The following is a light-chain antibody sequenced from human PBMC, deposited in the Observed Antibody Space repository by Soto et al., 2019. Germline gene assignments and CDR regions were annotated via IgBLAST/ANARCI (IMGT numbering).Light chain of an antibody. Sequence: DIQMTQPPSTLSASVGDRVTITCRASQSINSWLAWYQQKPGKAPKLLIYKASSLESGVPSRFSGSGSGTEFTLTISSLQPDDFATYYCQQYNSYPWTFGQGTKVEIK. CDR2: KAS. CDR1: QSINSW. V-gene: IGKV1-5*03. CDR3: QQYNSYPWT. J-gene: IGKJ1*01.